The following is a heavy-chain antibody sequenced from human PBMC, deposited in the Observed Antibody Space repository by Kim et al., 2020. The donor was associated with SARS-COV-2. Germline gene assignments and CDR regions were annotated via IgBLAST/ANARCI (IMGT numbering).Heavy chain of an antibody. D-gene: IGHD3-3*01. CDR1: GYTFTSYD. CDR2: MNPNSGNT. J-gene: IGHJ5*02. Sequence: ASVKVSCKASGYTFTSYDINWVRQATGQGLEWMGWMNPNSGNTGYAQKFQGRVTMTRNTSISTAYMELSSLRSEDTAVYYCARGQYFGFWSGYYLGNPRAVAARRGWFDPWGHGALGTVSS. V-gene: IGHV1-8*02. CDR3: ARGQYFGFWSGYYLGNPRAVAARRGWFDP.